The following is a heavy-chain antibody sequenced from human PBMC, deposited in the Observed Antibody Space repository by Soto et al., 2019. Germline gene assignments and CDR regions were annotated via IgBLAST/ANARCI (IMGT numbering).Heavy chain of an antibody. J-gene: IGHJ4*02. D-gene: IGHD2-15*01. CDR3: ASTYCSGGSCYSHVLKVDH. V-gene: IGHV4-30-4*01. CDR1: GGSISSGDYY. Sequence: QVQLQESGPGLVKPSQTLSLTCTVSGGSISSGDYYWSWIRQPPGKGLEWIGYIYYSGSTYYNPSLKSRVTISVATSKNQFSLKLSSVTAADTAVYYCASTYCSGGSCYSHVLKVDHWGQGTLVTVSS. CDR2: IYYSGST.